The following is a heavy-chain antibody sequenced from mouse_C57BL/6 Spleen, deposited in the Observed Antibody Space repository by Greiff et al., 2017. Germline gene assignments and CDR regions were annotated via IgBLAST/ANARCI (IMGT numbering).Heavy chain of an antibody. D-gene: IGHD1-1*01. J-gene: IGHJ2*01. Sequence: EVHLVESGGDLVKPGGSLKLSCAASGFTFSSYGMSWVRQTPDKRLEWVATISRGGGYTYYPDSVKGRITISRDNAKNTQYLQMSSLKSEDTAMYYCARHEITTGYFGGWGQGTTLTVSS. CDR3: ARHEITTGYFGG. CDR2: ISRGGGYT. CDR1: GFTFSSYG. V-gene: IGHV5-6*01.